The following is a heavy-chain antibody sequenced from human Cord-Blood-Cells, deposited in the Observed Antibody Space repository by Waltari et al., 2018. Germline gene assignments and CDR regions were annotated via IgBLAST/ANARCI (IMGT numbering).Heavy chain of an antibody. J-gene: IGHJ3*02. Sequence: QVQLQESGPGLVKPSQTLSLTCTVSGGSISSGDYYWSWIRQPPGKGLEWIGYIYYRGSTYYNPSLKSRVTISVDTSKNQFSRKLSSVTAADTAMYYCAREAEALLDAFDIWGQGTMVTVSS. CDR1: GGSISSGDYY. D-gene: IGHD2-21*01. CDR2: IYYRGST. CDR3: AREAEALLDAFDI. V-gene: IGHV4-30-4*08.